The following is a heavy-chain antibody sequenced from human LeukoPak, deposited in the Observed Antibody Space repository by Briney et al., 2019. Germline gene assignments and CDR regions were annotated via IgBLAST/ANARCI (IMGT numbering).Heavy chain of an antibody. CDR2: IKQDGSEK. V-gene: IGHV3-7*01. J-gene: IGHJ4*02. CDR3: ARAMEWELLDYFDY. Sequence: GGSLRLSCAASGFTFSSYWMSWVRQAPGKGLEWVANIKQDGSEKYYVDSVKGRFTISRDNAKNSLYLQMNSLRAEDTAVYYCARAMEWELLDYFDYWGQGTLVTVSS. CDR1: GFTFSSYW. D-gene: IGHD1-26*01.